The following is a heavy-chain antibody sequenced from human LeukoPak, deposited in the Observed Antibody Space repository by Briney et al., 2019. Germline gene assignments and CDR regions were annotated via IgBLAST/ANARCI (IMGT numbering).Heavy chain of an antibody. CDR3: ARTAILYDSSGPFDY. V-gene: IGHV3-33*08. J-gene: IGHJ4*02. Sequence: PGGSLRLSCAASGFTFSSYAMSWVRQAPGKGLEWVAVIWYDGSNKYYADSVKGRFTISRDNSKNTLYLQMNSLRAEDTAVYYCARTAILYDSSGPFDYWGQGTLVTVSS. CDR1: GFTFSSYA. CDR2: IWYDGSNK. D-gene: IGHD3-22*01.